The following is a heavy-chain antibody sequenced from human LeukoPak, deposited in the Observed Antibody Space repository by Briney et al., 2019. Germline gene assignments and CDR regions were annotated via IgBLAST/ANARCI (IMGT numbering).Heavy chain of an antibody. Sequence: GGSLRLSCAASGFSFNNYSINWVRQAPGKGLEWVSYISGYSSIIYYADSVKGRFTISRDNAKNSLYLQMNSLRAEDTAVYYCASSIQLWLRYYYMDVWGKGTTVTVSS. D-gene: IGHD5-18*01. CDR3: ASSIQLWLRYYYMDV. CDR1: GFSFNNYS. V-gene: IGHV3-48*04. CDR2: ISGYSSII. J-gene: IGHJ6*03.